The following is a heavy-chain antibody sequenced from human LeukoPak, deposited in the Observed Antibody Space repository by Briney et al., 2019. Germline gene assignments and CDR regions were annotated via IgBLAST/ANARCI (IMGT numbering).Heavy chain of an antibody. CDR3: ARSLLAAATVDY. J-gene: IGHJ4*02. CDR1: GYTFTGDH. CDR2: INPNSGGT. Sequence: ASVKVSCKASGYTFTGDHMHWVRQAPGQGLEWMGWINPNSGGTKYAQNFQGRVTMTRDTSISTAYMELSRLRSDDTAVYYCARSLLAAATVDYWGQGTLVTVSS. V-gene: IGHV1-2*02. D-gene: IGHD3-16*02.